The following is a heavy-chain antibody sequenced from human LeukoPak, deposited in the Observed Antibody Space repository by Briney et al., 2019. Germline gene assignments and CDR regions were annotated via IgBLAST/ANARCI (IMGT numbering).Heavy chain of an antibody. J-gene: IGHJ4*02. D-gene: IGHD4-17*01. CDR3: AKDTTYGDGECFDC. Sequence: PGGSLRLSCAASGFTFSNYAMSWVRQAPGKGLEWVSAISGSGSSTYYADSVKGRFTISRDNSKNTLYLQMNSLRAEDTALYYCAKDTTYGDGECFDCWGQGTLVTVSS. CDR2: ISGSGSST. V-gene: IGHV3-23*01. CDR1: GFTFSNYA.